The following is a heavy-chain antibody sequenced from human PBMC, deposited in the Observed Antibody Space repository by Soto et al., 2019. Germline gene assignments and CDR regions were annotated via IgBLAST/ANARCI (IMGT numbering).Heavy chain of an antibody. J-gene: IGHJ6*03. V-gene: IGHV5-51*01. CDR2: IYPGDSDT. Sequence: PGESLKISCKGSGYSFTSYWVGWVRQMPGKGLEWMGIIYPGDSDTRYSPSFQGQVTISADKSISTAYLQWSSLKASDTAMYYCARHNPTVTTQYYYMDVWGKGTTVTVSS. D-gene: IGHD4-17*01. CDR3: ARHNPTVTTQYYYMDV. CDR1: GYSFTSYW.